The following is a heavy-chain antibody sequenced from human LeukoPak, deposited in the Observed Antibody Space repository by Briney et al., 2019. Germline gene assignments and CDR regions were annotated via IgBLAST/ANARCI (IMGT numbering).Heavy chain of an antibody. J-gene: IGHJ5*02. CDR3: ASGKYWFDP. Sequence: SETLSLTCTVSGGSISSYYWSWIRQPPGKGLEWIGEINHSGSTNYNPSLKSRVTISVDTSKNQFSLKLSSVTAADTAVYYCASGKYWFDPWGQGTLVTVSS. CDR2: INHSGST. CDR1: GGSISSYY. V-gene: IGHV4-34*01.